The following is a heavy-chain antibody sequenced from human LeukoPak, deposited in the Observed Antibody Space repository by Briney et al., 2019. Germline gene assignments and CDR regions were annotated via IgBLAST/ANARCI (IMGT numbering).Heavy chain of an antibody. V-gene: IGHV4-30-2*01. CDR3: ARHIVGATADFNC. J-gene: IGHJ4*02. CDR2: IYHSGST. D-gene: IGHD1-26*01. Sequence: SETLSLTCTVSGGPISSGGYYWSWIRQPPGKGLEWIGYIYHSGSTYYNPSLKSRVTISVDRSKNQFSLKLSSVTAADTAVYYCARHIVGATADFNCWGQGTLVTVSS. CDR1: GGPISSGGYY.